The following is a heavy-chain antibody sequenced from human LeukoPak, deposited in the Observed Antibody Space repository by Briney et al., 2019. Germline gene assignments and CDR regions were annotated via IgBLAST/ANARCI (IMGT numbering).Heavy chain of an antibody. V-gene: IGHV1-24*01. J-gene: IGHJ1*01. CDR3: ATGGVGRGVPEYFQH. D-gene: IGHD3-10*01. Sequence: ASVKVSCKVSGYTLTELSMHWVRQAPGKGLEWMGGFDPEDGEAIYAQKFQGRVTMTEDTSTDTAYMELSSLRSEDTAVYYCATGGVGRGVPEYFQHWGQGTLVTVSS. CDR2: FDPEDGEA. CDR1: GYTLTELS.